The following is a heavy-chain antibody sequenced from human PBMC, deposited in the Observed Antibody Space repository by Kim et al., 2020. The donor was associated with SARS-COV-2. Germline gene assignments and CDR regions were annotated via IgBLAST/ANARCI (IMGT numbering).Heavy chain of an antibody. J-gene: IGHJ6*02. CDR3: ARRLWFGESYGMDV. V-gene: IGHV3-30*07. D-gene: IGHD3-10*01. Sequence: ADSVKGRFTISRDNSKNTLYLQMNSLRAEDTAVYYCARRLWFGESYGMDVWGQGTTVTVSS.